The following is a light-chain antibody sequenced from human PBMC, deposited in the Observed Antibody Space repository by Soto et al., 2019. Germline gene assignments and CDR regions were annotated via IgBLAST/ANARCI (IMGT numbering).Light chain of an antibody. CDR1: SSDVGSYNL. J-gene: IGLJ3*02. V-gene: IGLV2-23*01. CDR3: CSYAGSSTGV. Sequence: QSALTQPASVSGSPGQSITISCTGTSSDVGSYNLVSWYQQHPGKAPKLMIFEGSKRPSGVSNRFSGSKSGNTASLTISGLKAEDEGDYYCCSYAGSSTGVFGGGTKLTVL. CDR2: EGS.